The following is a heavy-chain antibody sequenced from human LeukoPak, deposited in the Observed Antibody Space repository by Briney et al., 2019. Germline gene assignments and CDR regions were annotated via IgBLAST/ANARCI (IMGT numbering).Heavy chain of an antibody. CDR3: ARGNYDILTGDPPGKFDY. J-gene: IGHJ4*02. CDR2: IYYSGST. V-gene: IGHV4-59*12. Sequence: SETLSLTCTVSGGSISSYYWSWIRQPPGKGLEWFGYIYYSGSTYYNPFLKSRVTISVDTSKNQFSLKVSSVTAADTAVYYCARGNYDILTGDPPGKFDYWGQGTLVTVSS. D-gene: IGHD3-9*01. CDR1: GGSISSYY.